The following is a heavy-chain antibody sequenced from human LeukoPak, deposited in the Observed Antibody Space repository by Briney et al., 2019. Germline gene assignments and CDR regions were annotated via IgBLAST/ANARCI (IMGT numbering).Heavy chain of an antibody. CDR1: GYTFTSYY. CDR3: AKHDVDTAMTN. D-gene: IGHD5-18*01. J-gene: IGHJ4*02. CDR2: IIPILGIA. V-gene: IGHV1-69*02. Sequence: SVTVSFKASGYTFTSYYMHWVRQAPGQGLEWMGRIIPILGIANYAQKFQGRVTITADKSTSTAYMELSSLRSEDTAVYYCAKHDVDTAMTNWGQGTLVTVSS.